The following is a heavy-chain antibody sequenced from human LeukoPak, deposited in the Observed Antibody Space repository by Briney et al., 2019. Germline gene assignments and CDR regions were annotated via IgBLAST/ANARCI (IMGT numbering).Heavy chain of an antibody. CDR1: GYTFTGYY. D-gene: IGHD3-10*01. CDR2: INPNSGGT. J-gene: IGHJ4*02. CDR3: ARYMRGDASGSSH. Sequence: RASVKVSCKASGYTFTGYYMHWVRQAPGQGLEWMGWINPNSGGTNYAQKFQGRVTMTRDTSITTAYLELTRLRYDDTAVFYCARYMRGDASGSSHWGQGTLVTVSS. V-gene: IGHV1-2*02.